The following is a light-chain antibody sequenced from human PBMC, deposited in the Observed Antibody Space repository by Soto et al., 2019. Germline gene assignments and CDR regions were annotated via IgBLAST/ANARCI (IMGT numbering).Light chain of an antibody. J-gene: IGKJ2*01. V-gene: IGKV1-5*03. CDR3: QQYHSYPYT. Sequence: DISMTQSPSTLSASVGDRVTITCRASQSISSWLAWYQQKPGKAPKLLIYKASSLDSGVPSRFSGSGSGTEFTLTISSLQPDDFATYYCQQYHSYPYTFGQGTKLEIK. CDR1: QSISSW. CDR2: KAS.